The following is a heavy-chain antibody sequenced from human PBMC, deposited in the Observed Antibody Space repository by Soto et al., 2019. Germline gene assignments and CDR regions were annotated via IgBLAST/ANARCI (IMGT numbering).Heavy chain of an antibody. Sequence: GGSLRLSCAASGFTFSSYWMHWVRQAPGKGLVWVSRINSDGSSTSYADSVKGRFTISRDNAKNTLYLQMNSLRAEDTAVYYCASHDPGYGDYDPNWYFDLWGRGTLVTVSS. D-gene: IGHD4-17*01. CDR1: GFTFSSYW. CDR2: INSDGSST. V-gene: IGHV3-74*01. CDR3: ASHDPGYGDYDPNWYFDL. J-gene: IGHJ2*01.